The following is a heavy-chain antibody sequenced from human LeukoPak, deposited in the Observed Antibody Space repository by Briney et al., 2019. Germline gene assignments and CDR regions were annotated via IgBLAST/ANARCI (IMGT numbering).Heavy chain of an antibody. Sequence: GGSLRLSCAASGFTFSSYSMNWVRHAPGKGLEWVSSISSSSYIYYADSVKGRFTISRDNAKNSLYLQMNTLRAEDTAVYYCARDLVTRRYYFDYWGQGTLVTVSS. CDR1: GFTFSSYS. D-gene: IGHD2-21*02. CDR2: ISSSSYI. J-gene: IGHJ4*02. V-gene: IGHV3-21*01. CDR3: ARDLVTRRYYFDY.